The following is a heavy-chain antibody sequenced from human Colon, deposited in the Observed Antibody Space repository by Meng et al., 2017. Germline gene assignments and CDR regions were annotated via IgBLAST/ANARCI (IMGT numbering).Heavy chain of an antibody. CDR2: IDHRGSA. V-gene: IGHV4-4*02. CDR3: ARHGGYYQDF. J-gene: IGHJ4*02. CDR1: GASVSVNSY. D-gene: IGHD4-23*01. Sequence: QVQLRESVPGLVKPSETLSLACAVSGASVSVNSYWSWVRQPPGRGLEWIGQIDHRGSAYYRPSLNSRVTMSLDKSRNQFSLRLTSVTAADTAVYYCARHGGYYQDFWGQGTLVTVSS.